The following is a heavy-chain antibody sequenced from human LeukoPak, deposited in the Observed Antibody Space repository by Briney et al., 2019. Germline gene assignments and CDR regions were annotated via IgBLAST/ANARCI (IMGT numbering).Heavy chain of an antibody. Sequence: PSETLSLTCAVYGGSLSGYYWNWIRQSPGKGLERIGEINHSGSTNYNPSLKSRVTISVDTSKNQFSLKLSSVTAADTAVYYCARVWGSGYSSSWYLGTRGYYMDVWGKGTTVTVSS. CDR3: ARVWGSGYSSSWYLGTRGYYMDV. CDR2: INHSGST. CDR1: GGSLSGYY. V-gene: IGHV4-34*01. D-gene: IGHD6-13*01. J-gene: IGHJ6*03.